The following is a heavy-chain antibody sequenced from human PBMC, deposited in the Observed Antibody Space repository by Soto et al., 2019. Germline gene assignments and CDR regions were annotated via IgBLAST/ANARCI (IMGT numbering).Heavy chain of an antibody. Sequence: QVQLVQSGAEVKKPGASVKVSCKASGYTFTSYGISWVRQAPGQGLEWMGWISAYNGNTNYAQKLQGRGTMTTDPAPGTAYMELRSLRPDDTAVYHGARERSGSYSYWGQVTLVAVSS. CDR2: ISAYNGNT. CDR1: GYTFTSYG. V-gene: IGHV1-18*01. D-gene: IGHD1-26*01. J-gene: IGHJ4*02. CDR3: ARERSGSYSY.